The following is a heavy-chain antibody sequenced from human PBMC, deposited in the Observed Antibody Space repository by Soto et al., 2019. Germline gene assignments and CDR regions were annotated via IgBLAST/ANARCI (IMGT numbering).Heavy chain of an antibody. J-gene: IGHJ4*02. D-gene: IGHD3-22*01. Sequence: GGSLRLSCADSGFTFSSYALSWVRQAPGTGLEWVSAISGSGGSTYYADSVKGRFTISRDNSKNTLYLQMNSLRAEDTAVYYCAKDFAYYYDSSGYYTREDYFDYWGQGTLVTVSS. CDR3: AKDFAYYYDSSGYYTREDYFDY. CDR1: GFTFSSYA. V-gene: IGHV3-23*01. CDR2: ISGSGGST.